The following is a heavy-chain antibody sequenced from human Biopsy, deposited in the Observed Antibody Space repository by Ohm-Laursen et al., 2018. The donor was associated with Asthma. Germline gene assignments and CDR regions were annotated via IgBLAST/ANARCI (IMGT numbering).Heavy chain of an antibody. CDR3: ARAVDYSHYYGIDV. Sequence: ASVKVSCKTSGYTFNSAGITWVRQAPGQGLEWMGWISVYNGNTKVAQKLQDRVTMITDTSASTAYMELRSLRSDDTAVYFCARAVDYSHYYGIDVWGQGTTVAVS. CDR1: GYTFNSAG. J-gene: IGHJ6*02. D-gene: IGHD3-10*01. CDR2: ISVYNGNT. V-gene: IGHV1-18*01.